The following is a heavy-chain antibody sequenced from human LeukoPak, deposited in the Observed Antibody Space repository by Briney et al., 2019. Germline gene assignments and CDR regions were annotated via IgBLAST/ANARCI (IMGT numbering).Heavy chain of an antibody. CDR1: GFTFDDYG. D-gene: IGHD2-2*01. CDR2: INWNGGMT. J-gene: IGHJ4*02. CDR3: ANHLACGSTTCPSFDH. Sequence: PGGSLRLSCAASGFTFDDYGMSWVRQGPGKGLEWVSGINWNGGMTAYADSVKGRFTISRDNAKNSLSLQMNNLRIDDTAVYYCANHLACGSTTCPSFDHWGQGTLVAVSS. V-gene: IGHV3-20*04.